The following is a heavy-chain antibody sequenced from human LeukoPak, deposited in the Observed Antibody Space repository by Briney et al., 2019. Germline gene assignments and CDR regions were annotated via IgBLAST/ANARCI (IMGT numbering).Heavy chain of an antibody. D-gene: IGHD3-9*01. J-gene: IGHJ5*02. CDR3: ARYRWYDILTGYSNWFDP. CDR1: GGSISSGGYY. Sequence: SETLSLTCTVSGGSISSGGYYWSWIRQHPGKGLEWIGYIYYSGSTYYNPSLKSRVTISVDTSKNQFSLKLSSVTAADTAVYYCARYRWYDILTGYSNWFDPWGQGTLVTVSS. V-gene: IGHV4-31*03. CDR2: IYYSGST.